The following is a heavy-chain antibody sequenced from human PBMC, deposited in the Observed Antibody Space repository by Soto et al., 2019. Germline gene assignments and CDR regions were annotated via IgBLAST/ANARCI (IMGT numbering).Heavy chain of an antibody. J-gene: IGHJ5*02. CDR3: ARIPVDTSMIYWLDP. V-gene: IGHV4-61*08. D-gene: IGHD5-18*01. Sequence: LSLTCTVSGGSVSSGDYYWSWIRQPPGKGLEWIGYIYYSGNTNYNPSLKSRVIISVDTSKNLFSLKLTSVTAADTAVYYCARIPVDTSMIYWLDPWGQGTLVTVSS. CDR2: IYYSGNT. CDR1: GGSVSSGDYY.